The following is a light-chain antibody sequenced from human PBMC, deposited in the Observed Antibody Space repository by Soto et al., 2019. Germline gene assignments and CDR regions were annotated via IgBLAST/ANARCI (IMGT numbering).Light chain of an antibody. V-gene: IGLV2-11*01. CDR2: DVS. CDR1: SSDVGGYNY. J-gene: IGLJ3*02. Sequence: QSVLTQPRSVSGSPGQSVTISCTGTSSDVGGYNYVSWYQQHPGKAPKVMIYDVSQRPSGVPDRFSGSKSGNTASLTIYGLQAEDEADYYCCSYAGRYIWLFGGGTKLTVL. CDR3: CSYAGRYIWL.